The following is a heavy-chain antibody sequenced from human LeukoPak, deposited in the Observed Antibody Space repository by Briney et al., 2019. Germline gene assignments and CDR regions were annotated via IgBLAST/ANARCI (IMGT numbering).Heavy chain of an antibody. Sequence: ASVEVSCKASGYTFSNYHIHWVRQAPGQGLEWMGWIDPKSGGTTSAQKFQGRVTMTADTSITTVYMELSRLRSDDTAVYYWARHTYYGVSQSYQTDYWGHGSLVTVSS. CDR3: ARHTYYGVSQSYQTDY. J-gene: IGHJ4*01. V-gene: IGHV1-2*02. CDR1: GYTFSNYH. D-gene: IGHD3-3*01. CDR2: IDPKSGGT.